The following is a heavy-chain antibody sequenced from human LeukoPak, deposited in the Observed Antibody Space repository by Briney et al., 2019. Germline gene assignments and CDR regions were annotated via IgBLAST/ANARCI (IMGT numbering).Heavy chain of an antibody. D-gene: IGHD3-10*01. CDR2: IYYSGST. CDR1: GGSISSYY. V-gene: IGHV4-39*07. CDR3: ARVLWFGESSFDY. Sequence: PSETLSLTCTVSGGSISSYYWGWIRQPPGKGLEWIGSIYYSGSTYYNPSLKSRVTISVDTSKNQFSLKLSSVTAADTAVYYCARVLWFGESSFDYWGQGTLVTVSS. J-gene: IGHJ4*02.